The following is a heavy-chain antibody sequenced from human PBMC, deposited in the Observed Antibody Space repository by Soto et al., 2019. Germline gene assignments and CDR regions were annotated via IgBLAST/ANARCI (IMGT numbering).Heavy chain of an antibody. Sequence: EVQLLGSGGGLVQPGGSLRLSCAASGFTFSSYAMSWVRQAPGKGLEWVSAISGSGVSTYYADSVKGRFTISRDNSKNMLYLQMNSLRAEDTAVYYCAKEHHYSSSWSEFDYWGQGTLVTVSS. V-gene: IGHV3-23*01. J-gene: IGHJ4*02. D-gene: IGHD6-13*01. CDR3: AKEHHYSSSWSEFDY. CDR1: GFTFSSYA. CDR2: ISGSGVST.